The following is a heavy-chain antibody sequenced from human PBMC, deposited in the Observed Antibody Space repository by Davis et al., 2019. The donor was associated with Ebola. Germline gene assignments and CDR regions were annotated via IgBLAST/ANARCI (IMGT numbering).Heavy chain of an antibody. CDR3: ARARESYSYFDY. CDR1: GFSFIAYY. CDR2: ISGSGGST. V-gene: IGHV3-23*01. D-gene: IGHD1-26*01. J-gene: IGHJ4*02. Sequence: YGFSFIAYYLSWIRQPPGKGLEWVAAISGSGGSTYYADSVKGRFTISRDNSKNTLYLQMNSLRAEDTAVYYCARARESYSYFDYWGQGTLVTVSS.